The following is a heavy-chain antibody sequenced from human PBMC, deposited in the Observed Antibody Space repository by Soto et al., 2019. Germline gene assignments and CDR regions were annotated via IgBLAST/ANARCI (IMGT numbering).Heavy chain of an antibody. CDR3: AREVGGYCSSTSCAGDWYFDL. CDR2: INSDGSST. Sequence: EVQLVESGGGLVQPGGSLRLSCAASGFTFSSYWMHWVRQAPGKGLVWVSRINSDGSSTSYADSVKGRFTISRDNAKKTLNLQMNSLRAEDTAVYYCAREVGGYCSSTSCAGDWYFDLWGRGTLVTVSS. CDR1: GFTFSSYW. V-gene: IGHV3-74*01. D-gene: IGHD2-2*01. J-gene: IGHJ2*01.